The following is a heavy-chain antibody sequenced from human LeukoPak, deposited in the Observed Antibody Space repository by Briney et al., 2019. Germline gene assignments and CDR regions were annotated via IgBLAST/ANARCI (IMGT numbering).Heavy chain of an antibody. Sequence: SETLSLTCTVSGGSISSSSHYWGWIRQPPGKGLDWIGSIYYSGSTYYNPSLKSRVTISVDTSKNQFSLKLSSVTAADTAVYYCARLYYYDSSGYFMLNPLPDTYYFDYWGQGTLVTVSS. J-gene: IGHJ4*02. CDR3: ARLYYYDSSGYFMLNPLPDTYYFDY. CDR1: GGSISSSSHY. CDR2: IYYSGST. V-gene: IGHV4-39*01. D-gene: IGHD3-22*01.